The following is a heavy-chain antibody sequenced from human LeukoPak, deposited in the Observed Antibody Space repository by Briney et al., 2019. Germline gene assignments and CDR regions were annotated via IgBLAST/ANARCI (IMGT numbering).Heavy chain of an antibody. D-gene: IGHD3-3*01. Sequence: SETLSLTCTVSGGSISSYYWSWIRQPPGKGLEWIGYIYYSGSTNYNPSLKSRVTISVDTSKNQFSLKLSSVTAADTAVYYCAKATYYDFRSGYYWGQGTLVTVSS. V-gene: IGHV4-59*01. CDR2: IYYSGST. CDR3: AKATYYDFRSGYY. J-gene: IGHJ4*02. CDR1: GGSISSYY.